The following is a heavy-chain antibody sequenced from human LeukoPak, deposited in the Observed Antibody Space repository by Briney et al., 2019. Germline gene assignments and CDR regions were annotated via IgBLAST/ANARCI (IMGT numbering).Heavy chain of an antibody. J-gene: IGHJ5*02. Sequence: PSQTLSLTCTVSGGSISSYYWSWIRQPPGKGLEWIGYIYYSGSTNYNPSLKSRVTISVDTSKNQFSLKLSSVTAADTAVYYCARPVAGSGWFDPWGQGTLVTVSS. V-gene: IGHV4-59*08. CDR3: ARPVAGSGWFDP. CDR2: IYYSGST. CDR1: GGSISSYY. D-gene: IGHD3-10*01.